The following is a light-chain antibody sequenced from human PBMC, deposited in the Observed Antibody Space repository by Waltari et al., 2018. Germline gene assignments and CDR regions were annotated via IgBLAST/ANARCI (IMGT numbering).Light chain of an antibody. Sequence: EIVLTQSPGTLSLSPGERATLSCRASQSVRSNYLAWYQQKPGQAPRLLIYGASSRVTGIPDRCSGSGSGTDFTLTISRLEPEDFAVYYCQQYTPSQTFGQGTKVEIK. CDR3: QQYTPSQT. CDR1: QSVRSNY. V-gene: IGKV3-20*01. CDR2: GAS. J-gene: IGKJ1*01.